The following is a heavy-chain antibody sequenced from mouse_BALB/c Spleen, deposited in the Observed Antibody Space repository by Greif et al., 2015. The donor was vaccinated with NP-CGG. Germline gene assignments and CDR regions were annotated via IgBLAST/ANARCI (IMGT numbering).Heavy chain of an antibody. V-gene: IGHV5-12-1*01. D-gene: IGHD2-4*01. Sequence: EVMLVESGGGLVKPGGSLKLSCAASGFAFSSYDMSWVRQTPEKRLEWVAYISSGGGSTYYPDTVKGRFTISRDNAKNTLYLQMSSLKSEDTAMYYCARHSSTMITGFAYWGQGTLVTVSA. CDR2: ISSGGGST. J-gene: IGHJ3*01. CDR1: GFAFSSYD. CDR3: ARHSSTMITGFAY.